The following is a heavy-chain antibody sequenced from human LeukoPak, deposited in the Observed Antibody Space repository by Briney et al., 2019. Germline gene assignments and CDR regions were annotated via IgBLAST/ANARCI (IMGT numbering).Heavy chain of an antibody. CDR2: ISSSGSTI. Sequence: GGSLRRSCAASGFTFSSYEMNWVRQAPGKGLEWVSYISSSGSTIYYADSVKGRFTISRDNAKNSLYLQMNSLKTEDTAVYYCTSVRAVWFGELFYNWFDPWGQGTLVTVSS. CDR3: TSVRAVWFGELFYNWFDP. J-gene: IGHJ5*02. CDR1: GFTFSSYE. D-gene: IGHD3-10*01. V-gene: IGHV3-48*03.